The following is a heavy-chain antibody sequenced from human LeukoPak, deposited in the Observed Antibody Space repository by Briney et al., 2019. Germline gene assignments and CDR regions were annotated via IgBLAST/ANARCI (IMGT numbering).Heavy chain of an antibody. CDR3: ARVRYSSGWYPISYYYYYMDV. V-gene: IGHV3-7*01. CDR1: GFTFSSYW. D-gene: IGHD6-19*01. J-gene: IGHJ6*03. Sequence: PGGSLRLSCAASGFTFSSYWMSWVRQAPGKGLEWVANIKQDGSEKYYVDSVKGRFTISRDNAKNSLYLQMNSLRAEDTGAYYCARVRYSSGWYPISYYYYYMDVWGKGTTVTISS. CDR2: IKQDGSEK.